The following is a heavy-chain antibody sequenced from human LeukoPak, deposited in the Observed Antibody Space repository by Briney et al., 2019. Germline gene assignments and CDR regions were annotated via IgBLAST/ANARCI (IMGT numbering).Heavy chain of an antibody. CDR1: GFTFSSYD. CDR3: ATLEYFDY. CDR2: ISYDGSNK. J-gene: IGHJ4*02. Sequence: GGSLRLSWAASGFTFSSYDMHWVRQAPGKGLEWVAVISYDGSNKYYADSVKGRFTISRDNSKNTLYLQMNSLRAEDTAVYYCATLEYFDYWGQGTLVTVSS. V-gene: IGHV3-30*03.